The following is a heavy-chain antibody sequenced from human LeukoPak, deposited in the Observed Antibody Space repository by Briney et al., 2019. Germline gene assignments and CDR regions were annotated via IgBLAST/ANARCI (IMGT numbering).Heavy chain of an antibody. J-gene: IGHJ5*02. D-gene: IGHD3-9*01. CDR1: GYSIGSGYY. CDR2: IYHSGST. V-gene: IGHV4-38-2*02. CDR3: ARGLTLDYDILTGNNWFDP. Sequence: SETLSLTCTVSGYSIGSGYYWGWIRQPPGKGLEWIGSIYHSGSTYYNPSLKSRVTISVDTSKNQFSLKLSSVTAADTAVYYYARGLTLDYDILTGNNWFDPWGQGTLVTVSS.